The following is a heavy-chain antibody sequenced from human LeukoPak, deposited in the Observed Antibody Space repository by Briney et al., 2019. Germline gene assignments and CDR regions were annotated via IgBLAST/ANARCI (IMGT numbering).Heavy chain of an antibody. Sequence: GGSLRLSCAASGFTFDDYAMHWVRQIPGKGLEWVSSISWNRGRIAYADSVEGRFTISRDSAKNSLFLQMSSLRPEDTAFYFCAKGRSYSYVASFDYWGQGTPVTVSS. CDR3: AKGRSYSYVASFDY. D-gene: IGHD5-18*01. CDR2: ISWNRGRI. CDR1: GFTFDDYA. V-gene: IGHV3-9*01. J-gene: IGHJ4*02.